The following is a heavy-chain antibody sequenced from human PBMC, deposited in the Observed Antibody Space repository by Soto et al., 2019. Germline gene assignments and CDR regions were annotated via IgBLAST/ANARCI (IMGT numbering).Heavy chain of an antibody. V-gene: IGHV3-21*01. J-gene: IGHJ4*02. CDR1: GFTFSSYS. CDR3: ATDIVVVPAAMNLPTYSGYDYRDY. CDR2: ISSSSSYI. D-gene: IGHD2-2*01. Sequence: GGSLRLSCAASGFTFSSYSMNLVRQAPGKGLEWVSSISSSSSYIYYADSVKGRFTISRDNAKNSLYLQMNRLRAEDTALYYCATDIVVVPAAMNLPTYSGYDYRDYWGQGTLVTVSS.